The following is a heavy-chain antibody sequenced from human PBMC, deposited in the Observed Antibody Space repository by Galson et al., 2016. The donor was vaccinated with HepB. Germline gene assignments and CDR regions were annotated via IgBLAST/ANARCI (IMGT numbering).Heavy chain of an antibody. V-gene: IGHV4-34*01. D-gene: IGHD3-10*01. Sequence: ETLSLTCAVYGGSFSGYYWSWIRQPPGKGLEWIGEINDKGGTNYNSSLKSRVTIAVDKSKNQFSLKLHSVTAADTAVYYCARGYYPSVWGQGTLVTVSS. CDR3: ARGYYPSV. CDR1: GGSFSGYY. CDR2: INDKGGT. J-gene: IGHJ4*02.